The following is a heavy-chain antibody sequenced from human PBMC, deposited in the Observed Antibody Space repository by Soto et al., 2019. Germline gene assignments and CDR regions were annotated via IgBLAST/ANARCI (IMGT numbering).Heavy chain of an antibody. CDR1: GFTFSSYD. CDR3: ASTIFGVVISYYYGMDV. D-gene: IGHD3-3*01. CDR2: ISSSGSTI. J-gene: IGHJ6*02. Sequence: PGGSLRLSCAASGFTFSSYDMNWVRQAPGKGLEWVSYISSSGSTIYYADSVKGRFTISRDNAKNSLYLQMNSLRAEDTAVYYCASTIFGVVISYYYGMDVWGQGTTVTVSS. V-gene: IGHV3-48*03.